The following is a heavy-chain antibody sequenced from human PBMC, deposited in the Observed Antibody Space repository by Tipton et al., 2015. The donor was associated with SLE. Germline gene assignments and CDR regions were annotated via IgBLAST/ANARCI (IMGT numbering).Heavy chain of an antibody. CDR1: GFSISSGYY. CDR2: IYHSGNT. Sequence: TLSLTCAVSGFSISSGYYWGWIRQPPGKGLEWIGTIYHSGNTFYNPSLKSRLTLSVDTSKNQFSLKLRSVTAADTAVYYCARNPITMVRGVIPGAFDIWGQGTMVTVSS. CDR3: ARNPITMVRGVIPGAFDI. V-gene: IGHV4-38-2*01. D-gene: IGHD3-10*01. J-gene: IGHJ3*02.